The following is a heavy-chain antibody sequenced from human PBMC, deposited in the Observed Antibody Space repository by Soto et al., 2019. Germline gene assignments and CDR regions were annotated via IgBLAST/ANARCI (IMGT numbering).Heavy chain of an antibody. V-gene: IGHV1-69*13. J-gene: IGHJ5*02. CDR1: GGNFSSHG. D-gene: IGHD6-19*01. Sequence: SVKVSCKASGGNFSSHGISWVRQAPGQGLEFMGGIMPLFGTTNYAQKFRGRVTITADGPTSTVYMELRSLRSEDAAVYYCARVSGRGWYNWFDPWGQGTPVTVSS. CDR2: IMPLFGTT. CDR3: ARVSGRGWYNWFDP.